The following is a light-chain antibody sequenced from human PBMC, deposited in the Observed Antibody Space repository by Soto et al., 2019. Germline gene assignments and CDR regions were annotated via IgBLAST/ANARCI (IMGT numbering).Light chain of an antibody. Sequence: ETVLTQSPGTLSLSPGESATLSCRARQRVSNKYLVWYQQKPGQAPRLLIHGASSRATGIPDRFSGSGSGTDFTLTINRLDPADSAVYYCQQCGSSPYTCGQGTKLEIK. CDR3: QQCGSSPYT. V-gene: IGKV3-20*01. CDR1: QRVSNKY. J-gene: IGKJ2*01. CDR2: GAS.